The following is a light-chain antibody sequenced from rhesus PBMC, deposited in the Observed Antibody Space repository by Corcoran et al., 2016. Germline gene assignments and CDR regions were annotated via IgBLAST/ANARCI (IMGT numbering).Light chain of an antibody. CDR3: LQHNSYPLT. J-gene: IGKJ4*01. Sequence: DIQMTQSPSSLSASVGDTVTITCRASQGISSYLNWFQQKPGKAPKLLIYDASSLESGVPSRFSGSGSGTDFTLPISSLQPEDFAAYYCLQHNSYPLTFGGGTKVGIK. CDR2: DAS. V-gene: IGKV1-28*03. CDR1: QGISSY.